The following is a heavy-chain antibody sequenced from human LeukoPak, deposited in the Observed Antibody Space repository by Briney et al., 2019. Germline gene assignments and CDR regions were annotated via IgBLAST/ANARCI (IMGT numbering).Heavy chain of an antibody. CDR1: GFTFSSYG. D-gene: IGHD3-22*01. Sequence: PGGSLRLSCAASGFTFSSYGMHWVRQAPGKGLEWVAVISYDGSNKYYADSVKGRFTISRDNSKNTLYLQMNSLRAEDTAVYYCAKDLRDSSGYYPPPDYWGQGTLVTVSS. CDR3: AKDLRDSSGYYPPPDY. V-gene: IGHV3-30*18. CDR2: ISYDGSNK. J-gene: IGHJ4*02.